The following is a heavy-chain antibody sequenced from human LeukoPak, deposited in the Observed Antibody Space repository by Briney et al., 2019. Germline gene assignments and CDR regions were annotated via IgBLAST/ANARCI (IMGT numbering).Heavy chain of an antibody. CDR3: AKDKGHYDFWSGYPYYFDY. V-gene: IGHV3-30*18. Sequence: GGSLRLSCAASGFTFSSYGMHWVRQAPGKGLEWVAVISYDGSNKYYADSVKGRFTISRDNSKNTLYLQMNSLRAEDTAVYYCAKDKGHYDFWSGYPYYFDYWGQGTLVTVSS. CDR1: GFTFSSYG. CDR2: ISYDGSNK. J-gene: IGHJ4*02. D-gene: IGHD3-3*01.